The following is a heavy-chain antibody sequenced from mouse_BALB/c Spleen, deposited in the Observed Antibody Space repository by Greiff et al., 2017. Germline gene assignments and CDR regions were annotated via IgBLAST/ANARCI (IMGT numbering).Heavy chain of an antibody. CDR3: ARGRCSYWYFDV. J-gene: IGHJ1*01. CDR1: GYAFSSYW. V-gene: IGHV1-80*01. Sequence: VQLQQSGAELVRPGSSVKISCKASGYAFSSYWMNWVKQRPGQGLEWIGQIYPGDGDTNYNGKFKGKATLTADKSSSTAYMQLSSLTSEDSAVYFCARGRCSYWYFDVWGAGTTVTVSS. CDR2: IYPGDGDT.